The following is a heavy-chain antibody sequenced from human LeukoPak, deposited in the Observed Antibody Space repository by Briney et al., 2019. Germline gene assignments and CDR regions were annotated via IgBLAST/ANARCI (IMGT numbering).Heavy chain of an antibody. CDR2: MNPNSGNT. J-gene: IGHJ6*03. D-gene: IGHD3-3*01. V-gene: IGHV1-8*01. CDR1: GYTFNSYD. CDR3: ARTGPRYYDLRGGPRGSPYCMEV. Sequence: ASVKVSCKASGYTFNSYDMNWVRQATGQGLEWMGWMNPNSGNTGYAQKFQGRVTMTRNTSISTAYMELSSLGSEDTAVYYCARTGPRYYDLRGGPRGSPYCMEVWGKGTTVTVSS.